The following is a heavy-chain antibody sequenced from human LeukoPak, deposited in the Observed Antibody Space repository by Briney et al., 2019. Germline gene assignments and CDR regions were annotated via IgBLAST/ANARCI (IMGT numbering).Heavy chain of an antibody. V-gene: IGHV3-23*01. CDR2: ISGSGGST. CDR3: ARGVRGVITYYYYYMDV. Sequence: GGSLRLSCAASGFTFSSYGMSWVRQAPGKGLEWVSAISGSGGSTYYADSVKGRFTISRDNSKNTLYLQMNSLRAEDTAVYYCARGVRGVITYYYYYMDVWGKGTTVTISS. D-gene: IGHD3-10*01. CDR1: GFTFSSYG. J-gene: IGHJ6*03.